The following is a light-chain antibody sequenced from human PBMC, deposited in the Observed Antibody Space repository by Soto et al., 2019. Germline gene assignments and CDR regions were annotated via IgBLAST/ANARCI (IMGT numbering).Light chain of an antibody. J-gene: IGKJ3*01. CDR3: QYRNSRRFT. CDR2: DAS. V-gene: IGKV3-11*01. CDR1: QTIRTY. Sequence: EVVLTQSPATLSLSPGDTATLSCRASQTIRTYLAWYQHKPGQSPRLLIYDASNRATGIPARFGGSGSGTDFTLTISSLEPEDFAFYYCQYRNSRRFTFGPGTKVEIK.